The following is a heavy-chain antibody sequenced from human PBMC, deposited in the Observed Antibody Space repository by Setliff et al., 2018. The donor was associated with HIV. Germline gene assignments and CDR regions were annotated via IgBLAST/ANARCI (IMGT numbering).Heavy chain of an antibody. Sequence: SLTCTVSGGSISPHYWSWIRQPPGKGLEWIGYIYYSGIISYSPSLKSRITISVDTSKNQFALKLKSVTAADTAVYYCARNGPFPTDAFDIWGQGTKVTVS. CDR1: GGSISPHY. J-gene: IGHJ3*02. D-gene: IGHD1-1*01. CDR3: ARNGPFPTDAFDI. CDR2: IYYSGII. V-gene: IGHV4-59*11.